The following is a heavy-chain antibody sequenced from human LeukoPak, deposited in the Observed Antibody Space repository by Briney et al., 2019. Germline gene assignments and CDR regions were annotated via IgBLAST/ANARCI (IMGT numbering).Heavy chain of an antibody. CDR2: IKSNGGVT. J-gene: IGHJ4*02. CDR1: GYTFSDYY. D-gene: IGHD2-21*02. CDR3: ARPSYCGAGCYYYFDY. Sequence: GASVKVSCKASGYTFSDYYIHWLRQAPGQGLEWMGWIKSNGGVTNYARNFQGRITMTRDTSISTAFMELSSLRSDDTAVYYCARPSYCGAGCYYYFDYWGQGTLVTVSS. V-gene: IGHV1-2*02.